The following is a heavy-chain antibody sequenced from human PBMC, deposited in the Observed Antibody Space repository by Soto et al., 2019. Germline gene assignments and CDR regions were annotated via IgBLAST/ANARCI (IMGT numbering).Heavy chain of an antibody. V-gene: IGHV3-33*01. CDR1: VFTFSSYG. Sequence: QVQLVESGGGVVQPGRSLRLSCAASVFTFSSYGMHWVRQAPGKGLEWVAVIWYDGSNKYYADSVKGRFTISRDNSKNTLYLQMNSLRAEDTAVYYCARSGRGELRAGAVFDYWGQGTLVTVSS. D-gene: IGHD3-10*01. CDR2: IWYDGSNK. J-gene: IGHJ4*02. CDR3: ARSGRGELRAGAVFDY.